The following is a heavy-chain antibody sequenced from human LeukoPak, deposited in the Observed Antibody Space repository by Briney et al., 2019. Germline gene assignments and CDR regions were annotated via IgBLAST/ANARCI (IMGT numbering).Heavy chain of an antibody. D-gene: IGHD1-26*01. CDR1: GGSISSYY. V-gene: IGHV4-4*07. CDR2: IYTSGST. J-gene: IGHJ4*02. CDR3: ARVESVGAKLLEDLDY. Sequence: SETLSLTCTVSGGSISSYYWSWIRQPAGKGLEWIGRIYTSGSTNYNPSLKSRVTMSVDTSKNQFSLKLSSVTAADTAVYYCARVESVGAKLLEDLDYWGQGTLVTVSS.